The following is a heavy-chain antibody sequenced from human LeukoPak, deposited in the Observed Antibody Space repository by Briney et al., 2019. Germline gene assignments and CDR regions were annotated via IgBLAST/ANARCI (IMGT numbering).Heavy chain of an antibody. J-gene: IGHJ3*02. CDR2: IKRDGSEK. D-gene: IGHD3-10*01. CDR1: GFTFSSYG. CDR3: AGARDYGSGKANAFDI. V-gene: IGHV3-7*05. Sequence: GGSLRLSCAASGFTFSSYGMNWVRQAPGKGLEWVANIKRDGSEKYYVDSVKGRFTISRDNAENSLYLQMNSRRAEDTAVYYCAGARDYGSGKANAFDIWGQGTMVTVSS.